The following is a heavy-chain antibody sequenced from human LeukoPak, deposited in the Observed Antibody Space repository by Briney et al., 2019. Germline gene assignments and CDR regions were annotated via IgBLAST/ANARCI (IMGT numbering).Heavy chain of an antibody. D-gene: IGHD2-8*01. Sequence: GGSLRLSCVASGFTFSSYGMQWVRQAPGKGLEWVAFIGFDGSKIYYADSVKGRFTTSRDNSKNTVNLQMNSLRVEDTAVYYCAKDSDTYGHRHFDHWGQGTLVTVSS. V-gene: IGHV3-30*02. CDR1: GFTFSSYG. CDR3: AKDSDTYGHRHFDH. J-gene: IGHJ4*02. CDR2: IGFDGSKI.